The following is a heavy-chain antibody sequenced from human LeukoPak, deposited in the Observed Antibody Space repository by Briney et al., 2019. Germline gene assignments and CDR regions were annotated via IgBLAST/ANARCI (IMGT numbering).Heavy chain of an antibody. V-gene: IGHV3-23*01. CDR1: GFTFSRYG. D-gene: IGHD2-2*03. CDR3: AKHGYCSGISCFFDF. Sequence: GGSLRLSCAATGFTFSRYGMSWVRQAPGKGLEWVSLISGSGTSSKYADSVKGRFTISRDNSKNTLFLQMNSLRAEDTALYYCAKHGYCSGISCFFDFWGQGTLVTVSS. CDR2: ISGSGTSS. J-gene: IGHJ4*02.